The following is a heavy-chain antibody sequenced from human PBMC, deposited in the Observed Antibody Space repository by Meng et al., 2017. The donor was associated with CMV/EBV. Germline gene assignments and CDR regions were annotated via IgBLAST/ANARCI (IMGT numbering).Heavy chain of an antibody. Sequence: GESLKISCAASGFTFSSYSMNWVRQAPGKGLEWVSSISSSSSYIYYADSVKGRFTISRDNAKNSLYLQMNSLRAEDTAVYYCARDQYYYGSGTSPGIYYYYGMDVWGQGTTVTVFS. CDR1: GFTFSSYS. V-gene: IGHV3-21*01. CDR2: ISSSSSYI. CDR3: ARDQYYYGSGTSPGIYYYYGMDV. J-gene: IGHJ6*02. D-gene: IGHD3-10*01.